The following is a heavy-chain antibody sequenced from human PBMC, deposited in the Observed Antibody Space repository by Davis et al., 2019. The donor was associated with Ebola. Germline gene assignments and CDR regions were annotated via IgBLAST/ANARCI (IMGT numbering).Heavy chain of an antibody. V-gene: IGHV4-39*01. CDR2: IYYSGST. CDR3: ARHRWDSGTYLTY. D-gene: IGHD1-26*01. CDR1: GGSISTDNYY. Sequence: SETLSLTCTVSGGSISTDNYYWGWIRQPPGKGLEWIGSIYYSGSTYYNPSLKSRVTISVDTSKNQFSLKLSSVTAADTAVYYCARHRWDSGTYLTYWGQGTLVTVSS. J-gene: IGHJ4*02.